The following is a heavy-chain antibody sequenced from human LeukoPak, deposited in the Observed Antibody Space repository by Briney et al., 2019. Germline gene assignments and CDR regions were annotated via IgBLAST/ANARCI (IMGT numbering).Heavy chain of an antibody. CDR3: ARGIAAAASPDY. CDR2: IYAGGST. D-gene: IGHD6-13*01. J-gene: IGHJ4*02. CDR1: GFTVSGNY. V-gene: IGHV3-66*01. Sequence: GGSLRLSCAASGFTVSGNYLSWARQAPGKGLEWVSTIYAGGSTYYADSVKCRFTISKANSKKTLYLQMNTLRVEDTAVYYCARGIAAAASPDYWGQGTLVTVSS.